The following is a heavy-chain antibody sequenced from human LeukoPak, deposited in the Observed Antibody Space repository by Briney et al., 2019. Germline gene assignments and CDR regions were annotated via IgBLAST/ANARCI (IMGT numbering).Heavy chain of an antibody. D-gene: IGHD4-17*01. CDR2: IYYSGST. J-gene: IGHJ5*02. CDR3: ARPVTSRLRFDP. CDR1: SVSINSSLYY. Sequence: SVTLSFTCTVSSVSINSSLYYWGGLRQPPGKRVEWIGSIYYSGSTYYSSSLKSRVTLSVATSKNQFSLKLSSVTAADTAMYYCARPVTSRLRFDPWGQGTLVTVSS. V-gene: IGHV4-39*01.